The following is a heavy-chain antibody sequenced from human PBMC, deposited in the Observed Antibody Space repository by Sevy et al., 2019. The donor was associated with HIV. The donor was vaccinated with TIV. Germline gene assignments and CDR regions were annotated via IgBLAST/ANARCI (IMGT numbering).Heavy chain of an antibody. CDR2: ISGSGSRT. Sequence: GGSLRLSCAVSGFSFDSYGMTWVRQAPGKGLEWVSGISGSGSRTYYADSVKGRFIISRDNSKNTLDLQMNSLRSEDTAMFYWVKGVGGHYDPDEIGYYFYYYNMDVWGKGTTVTVSS. V-gene: IGHV3-23*01. CDR3: VKGVGGHYDPDEIGYYFYYYNMDV. J-gene: IGHJ6*03. D-gene: IGHD3-22*01. CDR1: GFSFDSYG.